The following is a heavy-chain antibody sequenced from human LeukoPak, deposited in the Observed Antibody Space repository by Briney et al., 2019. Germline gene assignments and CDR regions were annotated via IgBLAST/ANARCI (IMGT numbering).Heavy chain of an antibody. CDR2: IYSGGST. V-gene: IGHV3-66*02. CDR3: ARDRLETAIRYYCYGMDV. J-gene: IGHJ6*02. CDR1: GFTVSSNY. D-gene: IGHD2-21*02. Sequence: GGSLRLSCAASGFTVSSNYMSWVRQAPGKGLEWVSVIYSGGSTYYADSVKGRFTISRDNSKNTLYLQMNSLRAEDTAVYYCARDRLETAIRYYCYGMDVWGQGTTVTVSS.